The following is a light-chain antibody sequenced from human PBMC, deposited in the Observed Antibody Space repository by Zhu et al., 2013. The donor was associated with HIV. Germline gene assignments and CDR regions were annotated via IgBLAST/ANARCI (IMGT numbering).Light chain of an antibody. J-gene: IGLJ3*02. CDR3: QSYDGSARV. CDR1: SGSIGGNY. V-gene: IGLV6-57*01. Sequence: NYVLTQPRSVSGSPGKTVIISCSRSSGSIGGNYVQWFQQRPGSSPTTVICENTQRPSGVPDRFSGSIDTSSNSASLTISGLKTEDEADYYCQSYDGSARVFGGGTKLNVL. CDR2: ENT.